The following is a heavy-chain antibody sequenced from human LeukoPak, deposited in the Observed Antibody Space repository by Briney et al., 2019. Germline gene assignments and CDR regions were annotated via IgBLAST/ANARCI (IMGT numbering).Heavy chain of an antibody. CDR1: GFSFSSYA. V-gene: IGHV3-21*01. D-gene: IGHD5-12*01. CDR3: ARSGYDHLYYFDY. J-gene: IGHJ4*02. Sequence: PGGSLRLYCATSGFSFSSYAMNWVRQAPGKGLEWVSSISSSSSYIYYADSVKGRFTISRDNAKNSLYLQMNSLRAEDTAVYYCARSGYDHLYYFDYWGQGTLVTVSS. CDR2: ISSSSSYI.